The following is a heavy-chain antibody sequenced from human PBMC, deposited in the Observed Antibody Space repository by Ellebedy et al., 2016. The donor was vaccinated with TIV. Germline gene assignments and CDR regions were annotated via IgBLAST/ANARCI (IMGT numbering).Heavy chain of an antibody. CDR1: GDSIRSSNW. CDR3: ARITYDYGSGGYYYEMDV. Sequence: SETLSLTCAVSGDSIRSSNWWTWVRQPPGKGLEWIGEIYHSGTTNYNSSLKSRVTISLGKSENQFSLKLLSVTAADTAIYYCARITYDYGSGGYYYEMDVWGQGTTVIVSS. D-gene: IGHD3-10*01. CDR2: IYHSGTT. V-gene: IGHV4-4*02. J-gene: IGHJ6*02.